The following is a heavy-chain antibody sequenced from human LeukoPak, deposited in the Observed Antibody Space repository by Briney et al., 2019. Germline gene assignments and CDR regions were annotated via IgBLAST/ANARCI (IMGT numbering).Heavy chain of an antibody. CDR2: ISAYNGNT. Sequence: GESLKISCEGSGYTFTSYGISWVRQAPGQGLEWVGWISAYNGNTDYAQKLQGRVTMTTDTSTSTAYMELRSLRSDDTAVYYCADDSSGHHGAFDIWGQGTMVTVSS. D-gene: IGHD3-22*01. CDR3: ADDSSGHHGAFDI. J-gene: IGHJ3*02. V-gene: IGHV1-18*01. CDR1: GYTFTSYG.